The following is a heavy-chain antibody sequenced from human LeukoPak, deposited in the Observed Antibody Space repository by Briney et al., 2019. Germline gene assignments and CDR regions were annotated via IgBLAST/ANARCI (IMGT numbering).Heavy chain of an antibody. CDR2: IHYSGST. Sequence: SETLSLTCTVSGGSISSSSYYWGWIRQPPGKGLEWIGSIHYSGSTYYNPSLKSRVTISVDTSKNQFSLKLSSVTAADTAVYYCARHTPAAIWYYFDYWGQGTLVTVSS. CDR1: GGSISSSSYY. D-gene: IGHD2-2*02. CDR3: ARHTPAAIWYYFDY. V-gene: IGHV4-39*01. J-gene: IGHJ4*02.